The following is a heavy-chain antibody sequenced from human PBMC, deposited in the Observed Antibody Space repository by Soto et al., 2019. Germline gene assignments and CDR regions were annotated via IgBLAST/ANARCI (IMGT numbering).Heavy chain of an antibody. CDR1: GFTFSSYS. Sequence: GGSLRLSCAASGFTFSSYSMNWVRQAPGKGLEWVSSISSSSSYIYYADSVKGRFTISRDNAKNSLYLQMNSLRAEDTAVYYCAREGSHRGFFDYWGQGTLVTVSS. J-gene: IGHJ4*02. CDR3: AREGSHRGFFDY. CDR2: ISSSSSYI. V-gene: IGHV3-21*01. D-gene: IGHD1-26*01.